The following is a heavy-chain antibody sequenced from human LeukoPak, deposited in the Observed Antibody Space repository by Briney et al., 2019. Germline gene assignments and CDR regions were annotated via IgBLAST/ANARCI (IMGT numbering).Heavy chain of an antibody. CDR3: AKESMNGDSFDY. V-gene: IGHV3-23*01. D-gene: IGHD4-17*01. Sequence: GGPLGLPCAPSGFTLSSYGMSWVREAPGEGREWVSAISDSGGSTYYADSVKGRFTISRDNSKNTLYLQMNSLRAEDTAVYYCAKESMNGDSFDYWGQGTLVTVSS. CDR1: GFTLSSYG. CDR2: ISDSGGST. J-gene: IGHJ4*02.